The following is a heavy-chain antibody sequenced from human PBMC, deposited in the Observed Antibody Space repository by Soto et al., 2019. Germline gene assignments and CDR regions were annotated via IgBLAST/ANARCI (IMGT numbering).Heavy chain of an antibody. Sequence: EVQLVESGGGLVQPGRSLRLSCAASGFTFDDYAMHWVRQAPGKGLEWVSGISWNSGSIGYADSVKGRFTISRDNAKNSLYLQMNSLRAEDTALYYCAKDRYAFDIWGQGTMVTVSS. J-gene: IGHJ3*02. V-gene: IGHV3-9*01. CDR3: AKDRYAFDI. CDR1: GFTFDDYA. CDR2: ISWNSGSI.